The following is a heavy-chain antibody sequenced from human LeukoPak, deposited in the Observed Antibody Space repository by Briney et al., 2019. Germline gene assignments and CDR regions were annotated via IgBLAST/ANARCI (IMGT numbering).Heavy chain of an antibody. CDR2: IVVGSGHT. V-gene: IGHV1-58*01. D-gene: IGHD3-3*01. Sequence: GTSVKVSCTASGFTFPSSAVQWVRQARGQRLEWIGWIVVGSGHTNYAQKFQERVTFTRDMSTSTAYMQLSSLRSEDTAVYYCAAGRAPHLLEWNWFDPWGQGTLVTVSS. CDR1: GFTFPSSA. CDR3: AAGRAPHLLEWNWFDP. J-gene: IGHJ5*02.